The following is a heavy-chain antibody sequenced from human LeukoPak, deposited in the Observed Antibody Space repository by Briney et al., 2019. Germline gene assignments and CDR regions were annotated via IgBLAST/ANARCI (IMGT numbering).Heavy chain of an antibody. Sequence: SETLSLTCTVSGTSISSTPYYWGWIRQPPGKGLEWIATIYYSVSSESTSYNPCLKSRVTMSVDTSKNQLSLKLISVTAADTAVYYCARHTRVGFGDRWGQGTLVTVSS. D-gene: IGHD3-10*01. CDR1: GTSISSTPYY. J-gene: IGHJ5*02. V-gene: IGHV4-39*01. CDR2: IYYSVSSEST. CDR3: ARHTRVGFGDR.